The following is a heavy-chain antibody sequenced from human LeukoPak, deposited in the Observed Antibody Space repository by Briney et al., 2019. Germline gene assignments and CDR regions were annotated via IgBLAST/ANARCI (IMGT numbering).Heavy chain of an antibody. Sequence: SVKVSCKASGYTFTGYYMHWVRQAPGQGLEWMGGIIPIFGTANYAQKFQGRVTITADESTGTAYMELSSLRSEDTAVYYCARTLSPITGGFDYWGQGTLVTVSS. V-gene: IGHV1-69*13. CDR3: ARTLSPITGGFDY. J-gene: IGHJ4*02. CDR1: GYTFTGYY. D-gene: IGHD1-20*01. CDR2: IIPIFGTA.